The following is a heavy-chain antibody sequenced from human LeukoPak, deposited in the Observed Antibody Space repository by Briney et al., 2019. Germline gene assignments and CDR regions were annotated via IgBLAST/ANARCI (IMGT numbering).Heavy chain of an antibody. CDR1: GFTFSNAW. Sequence: GGSLRLSCAASGFTFSNAWMSWVRQAPGKGLEWVGRIKSKTDGGTTDYAAPVKGRFTISRDDSKNTLYLQMNSLKTEDTAVYYCTTIHTLPYYYGMDVWGQGTTVTVSS. V-gene: IGHV3-15*01. J-gene: IGHJ6*02. D-gene: IGHD2-2*02. CDR3: TTIHTLPYYYGMDV. CDR2: IKSKTDGGTT.